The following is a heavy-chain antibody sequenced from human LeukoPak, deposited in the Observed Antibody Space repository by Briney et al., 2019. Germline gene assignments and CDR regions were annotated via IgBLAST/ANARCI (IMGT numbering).Heavy chain of an antibody. CDR3: ARDLEPGPEDSPSTFDP. Sequence: GASVKVSCKASGYTFTSYDINWVRQATGQGLEWMGWMNPNSGNTGYAQKFQGRVTITRNTSISTAYMELSSLRSEDTAVYYCARDLEPGPEDSPSTFDPWGQGTLVTVSS. CDR2: MNPNSGNT. J-gene: IGHJ5*02. CDR1: GYTFTSYD. V-gene: IGHV1-8*03. D-gene: IGHD1-1*01.